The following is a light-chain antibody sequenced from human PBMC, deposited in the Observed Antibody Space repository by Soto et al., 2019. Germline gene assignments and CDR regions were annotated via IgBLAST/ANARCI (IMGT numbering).Light chain of an antibody. CDR2: GAS. CDR1: QSVSST. Sequence: EIVMTQSPATLSVSPGERATLSCRASQSVSSTLAWYQQKPGQAPRLLIYGASTRATGIPARFSGSGSGTEFTLTISSLQSEDFALYYCQQYNNWPGTFGQGTKVEIK. J-gene: IGKJ1*01. CDR3: QQYNNWPGT. V-gene: IGKV3-15*01.